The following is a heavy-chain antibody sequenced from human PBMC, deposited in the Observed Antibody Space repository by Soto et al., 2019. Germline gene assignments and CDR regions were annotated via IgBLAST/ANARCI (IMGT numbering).Heavy chain of an antibody. CDR1: GFAFSSYA. CDR3: ARDFWGLSHFDY. D-gene: IGHD3-16*01. V-gene: IGHV3-23*01. J-gene: IGHJ4*02. CDR2: ISGNGGDT. Sequence: VQLLESGGGLVQPGGSVRLSCAASGFAFSSYAMSWVRQAPGKGLEWVAAISGNGGDTSYGDSVRGRFTISRDNSENTLYLQMNSLRTEDTAVYYCARDFWGLSHFDYWGQGTLVTVSS.